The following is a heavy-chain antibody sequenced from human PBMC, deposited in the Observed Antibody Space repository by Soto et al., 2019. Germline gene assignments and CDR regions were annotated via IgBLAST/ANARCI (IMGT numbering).Heavy chain of an antibody. CDR3: AREMVRGGGSDY. D-gene: IGHD3-10*01. V-gene: IGHV1-18*01. J-gene: IGHJ4*02. CDR2: ISTYNGNT. CDR1: GYTFTSYG. Sequence: QVQLVQSGAEVKKPGASVKVSCKASGYTFTSYGISWVRQAPGQGLEWMGWISTYNGNTKYAQKLQGRVNMTTNTSTRTAYMEQRSLITDDTAMFYCAREMVRGGGSDYRGQGTLVTVSS.